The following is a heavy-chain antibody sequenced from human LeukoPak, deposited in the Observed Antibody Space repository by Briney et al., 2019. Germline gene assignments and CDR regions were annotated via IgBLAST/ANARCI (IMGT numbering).Heavy chain of an antibody. Sequence: SGPTLVNPTQTLTLTCTFSGFSLSTSGVGVGWIRQPPGKALEWLALIYWDDDKLYSPSLKSRLTITQDTSKNQVVLTMTNMDLVDTATYYCAQSSDDILTGYYGLWCRGTVATVSS. CDR2: IYWDDDK. CDR3: AQSSDDILTGYYGL. D-gene: IGHD3-9*01. V-gene: IGHV2-5*02. J-gene: IGHJ4*02. CDR1: GFSLSTSGVG.